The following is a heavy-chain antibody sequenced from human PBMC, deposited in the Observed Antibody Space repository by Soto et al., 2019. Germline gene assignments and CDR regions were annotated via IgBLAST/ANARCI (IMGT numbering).Heavy chain of an antibody. V-gene: IGHV3-23*01. J-gene: IGHJ6*02. D-gene: IGHD4-4*01. CDR1: GFTVSSYA. Sequence: PGGSLRLSCAASGFTVSSYAMSWVRQAPWKGLEWVSAISGSGGSTYYADSVKGRFTISRDNSKNTLYLQMNSLRAEDTAVYYCAKDLYSTQPQLGGMDVWGQGTTVTVSS. CDR3: AKDLYSTQPQLGGMDV. CDR2: ISGSGGST.